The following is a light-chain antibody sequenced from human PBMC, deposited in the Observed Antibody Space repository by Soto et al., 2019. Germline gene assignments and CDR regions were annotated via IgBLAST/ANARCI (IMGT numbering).Light chain of an antibody. V-gene: IGLV2-8*01. Sequence: QSALTQPPSASGSPGQSVTISCTGTSSDVGGYQYVSSYQQHPGKALKLLIFEVNKRPSGVPDRFSGSKSGNTASLTVSGLQAEEEADYYCSSYARINHVWVFGTWTKVTVL. CDR2: EVN. J-gene: IGLJ1*01. CDR1: SSDVGGYQY. CDR3: SSYARINHVWV.